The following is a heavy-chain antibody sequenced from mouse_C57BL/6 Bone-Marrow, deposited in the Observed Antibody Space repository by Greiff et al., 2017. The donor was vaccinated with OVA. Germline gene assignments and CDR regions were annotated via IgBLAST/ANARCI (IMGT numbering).Heavy chain of an antibody. D-gene: IGHD1-1*01. Sequence: VQLQQPGAELVMPGASVKLSCKASGCTFTSYWMPWVKQRPGQGLEWIGEIDPSDSYTNYNQKFKGKSTLTVDKSSSTAYMQLSSLTSEDSAVYYCAREGRLEGFYYFDYWGQGTTLTVSS. CDR3: AREGRLEGFYYFDY. V-gene: IGHV1-69*01. J-gene: IGHJ2*01. CDR2: IDPSDSYT. CDR1: GCTFTSYW.